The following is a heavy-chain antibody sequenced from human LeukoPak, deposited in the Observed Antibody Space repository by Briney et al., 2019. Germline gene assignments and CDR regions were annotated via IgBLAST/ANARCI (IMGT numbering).Heavy chain of an antibody. CDR1: GGSFSGYY. J-gene: IGHJ3*02. CDR2: INHSGST. D-gene: IGHD6-13*01. CDR3: ARYPLSGYSSRRDAFDI. V-gene: IGHV4-34*01. Sequence: SETLSLTCAVYGGSFSGYYWSWIRQPLGKGLEWIGEINHSGSTNYNPSLKSRVTISVDTSKNQFSLKLSSVTAADTAVYYCARYPLSGYSSRRDAFDIWGQGTMVTVSS.